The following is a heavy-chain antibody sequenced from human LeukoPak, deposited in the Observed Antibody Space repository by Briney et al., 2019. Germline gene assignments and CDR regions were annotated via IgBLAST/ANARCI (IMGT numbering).Heavy chain of an antibody. CDR3: ARDSGEWLSHNFDY. Sequence: SQTLSLTCAISGDSVSSNSAAWNWIRQSPSRGLEWLGRTYYRSKWYNNYAVSVKSRITINADTSKNQFSLQLNSVTPEDTAVYYCARDSGEWLSHNFDYWGQGTLVTVSS. D-gene: IGHD3-3*01. J-gene: IGHJ4*02. V-gene: IGHV6-1*01. CDR1: GDSVSSNSAA. CDR2: TYYRSKWYN.